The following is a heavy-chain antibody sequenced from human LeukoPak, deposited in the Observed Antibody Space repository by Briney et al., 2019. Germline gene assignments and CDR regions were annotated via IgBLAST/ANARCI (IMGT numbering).Heavy chain of an antibody. CDR1: GFTFSSYA. Sequence: PGGSLRLSCAASGFTFSSYAMNWVRQAPGKGLEWVSGINWNGGSTGYADSVKGRFTISRDNAKNSLYLQMNSLRAEDTALYYCARASYYYDSSGPLDYWGQGTLVTVSS. CDR2: INWNGGST. CDR3: ARASYYYDSSGPLDY. J-gene: IGHJ4*02. V-gene: IGHV3-20*04. D-gene: IGHD3-22*01.